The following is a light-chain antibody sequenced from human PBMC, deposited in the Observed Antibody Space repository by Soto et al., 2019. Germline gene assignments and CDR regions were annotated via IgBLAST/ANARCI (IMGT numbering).Light chain of an antibody. CDR3: QQANSFPLT. CDR2: APF. J-gene: IGKJ4*02. V-gene: IGKV1-12*01. CDR1: RDVRDW. Sequence: DIEMTQSPSSVSASVGDTVTITCRASRDVRDWLAWYQQRPGTAHKVLIYAPFTLQSGVPSRFSGSGSGTLFPLTISSLQPEDFATYYCQQANSFPLTFGGGTKVEIK.